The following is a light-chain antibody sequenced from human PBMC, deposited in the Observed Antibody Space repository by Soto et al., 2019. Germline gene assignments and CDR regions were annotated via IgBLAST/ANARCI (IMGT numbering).Light chain of an antibody. V-gene: IGKV3-11*01. CDR3: HQRGSLPKYT. CDR1: QCFXND. CDR2: DKT. Sequence: ALTQCPSTLSLSPGERATLSCRASQCFXNDFVCYKIKPGQAPRVLIXDKTNRANGIAARFIGSGSGKDFTLTISGLEPEAFAVYYCHQRGSLPKYTFGGGTKVDIK. J-gene: IGKJ4*02.